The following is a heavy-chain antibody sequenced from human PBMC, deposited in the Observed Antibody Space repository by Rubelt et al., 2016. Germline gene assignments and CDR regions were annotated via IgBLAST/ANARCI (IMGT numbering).Heavy chain of an antibody. CDR1: GGSVSSGSHY. CDR2: IYYSGST. V-gene: IGHV4-61*01. Sequence: QVQLQESGPGLVKPSETLSLTCTVSGGSVSSGSHYWSWIRQPPGKGLEWIGYIYYSGSTNYNPSLKSRVTISVDTSKNQFPLNLGSATATETAVDYCARDVAYSSYSYYYYGMDVWGQGTTVTGSS. D-gene: IGHD4-11*01. J-gene: IGHJ6*02. CDR3: ARDVAYSSYSYYYYGMDV.